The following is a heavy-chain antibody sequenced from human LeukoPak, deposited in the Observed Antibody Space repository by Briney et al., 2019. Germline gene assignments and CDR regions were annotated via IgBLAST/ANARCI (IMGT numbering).Heavy chain of an antibody. CDR2: INPSGGST. CDR1: GYTFTSYY. Sequence: ASVKLSSNASGYTFTSYYMHWVRQAPGQGLEWMGMINPSGGSTSYAQKFPGRVTMTRDVSTSTGYMELSSLRSEDSAVYYCAIRESGVNSYFDYGGQGTLVTVSA. J-gene: IGHJ4*02. V-gene: IGHV1-46*01. CDR3: AIRESGVNSYFDY. D-gene: IGHD4-23*01.